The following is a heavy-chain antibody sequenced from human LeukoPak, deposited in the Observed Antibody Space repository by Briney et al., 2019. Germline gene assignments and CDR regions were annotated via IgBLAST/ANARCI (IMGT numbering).Heavy chain of an antibody. V-gene: IGHV3-33*06. J-gene: IGHJ4*02. CDR3: AKDHYYDSSGPDY. CDR2: IWYDGSNK. Sequence: GGSLRLSCAASGFTFSSYGMHWVRQAPGKGLEWVAVIWYDGSNKYYADSVKGRFTISRDNSKNTLYLQMNSLRAEDTAVYYCAKDHYYDSSGPDYWGKGTLVTVSS. CDR1: GFTFSSYG. D-gene: IGHD3-22*01.